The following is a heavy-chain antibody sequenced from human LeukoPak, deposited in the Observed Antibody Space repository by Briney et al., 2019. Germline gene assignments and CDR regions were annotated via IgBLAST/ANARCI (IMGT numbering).Heavy chain of an antibody. CDR3: AKDRNGDYAMDY. CDR2: ISWNSGSI. CDR1: GFTFDDYA. Sequence: GRSLRLSCAASGFTFDDYAMHWVRQAPGKGLEWVSGISWNSGSIGYADSVKGRFTISRDNAKNSLYLQMNSLRAENTALYYCAKDRNGDYAMDYWGQGTLVTVSS. J-gene: IGHJ4*02. V-gene: IGHV3-9*01. D-gene: IGHD4-17*01.